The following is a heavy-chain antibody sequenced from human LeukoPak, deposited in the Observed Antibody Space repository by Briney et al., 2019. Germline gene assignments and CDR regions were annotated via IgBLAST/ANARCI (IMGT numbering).Heavy chain of an antibody. D-gene: IGHD6-6*01. J-gene: IGHJ4*02. V-gene: IGHV3-23*01. CDR3: VKGSRRTGSYDY. Sequence: PGGSLRPSCAGSGFTFRSYAMSWVRQAPGKGLATIGGSDDSTYYADSVKGRFTISRDNSKNTLYLQMNRLRAEDTAVYYCVKGSRRTGSYDYWGQGTLVTVSS. CDR1: GFTFRSYA. CDR2: IGGSDDST.